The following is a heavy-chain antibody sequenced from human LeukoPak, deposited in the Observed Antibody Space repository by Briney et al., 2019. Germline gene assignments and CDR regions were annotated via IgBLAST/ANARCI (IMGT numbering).Heavy chain of an antibody. D-gene: IGHD3-16*01. J-gene: IGHJ4*02. CDR1: GFTFSSYA. CDR2: ISGSGGNT. CDR3: AKGSYYYDSADYFDY. Sequence: GGSLRLSCATSGFTFSSYAMSWVRQAPGKGLEWVSTISGSGGNTYYADSVKGRFTISRDNSKNTLYLQMSSLRAEDTAVYYCAKGSYYYDSADYFDYWGQGTLVTVSS. V-gene: IGHV3-23*01.